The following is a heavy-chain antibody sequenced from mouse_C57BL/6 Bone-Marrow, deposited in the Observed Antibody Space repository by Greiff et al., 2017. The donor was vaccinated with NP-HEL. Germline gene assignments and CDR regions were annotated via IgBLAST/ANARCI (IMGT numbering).Heavy chain of an antibody. D-gene: IGHD1-1*01. CDR2: IHPNSGST. CDR1: GYTFTSHW. V-gene: IGHV1-64*01. J-gene: IGHJ1*03. Sequence: QVQLQQPGAELVKPGASVKLSCKASGYTFTSHWMHWVKQRPGQGLEWIGMIHPNSGSTNYNEKFKSKATLTVDKSSSTAYMQLSSLTSEDSAVYYCAREGRNYYGLDWYFDVWGTGTTVTVSS. CDR3: AREGRNYYGLDWYFDV.